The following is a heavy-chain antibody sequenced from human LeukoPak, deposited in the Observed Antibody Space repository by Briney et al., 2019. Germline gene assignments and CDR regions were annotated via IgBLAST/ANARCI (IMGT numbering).Heavy chain of an antibody. Sequence: SETLSLTCTVSGGSISSYYWSWIRQPPGKGLVWIGYIYYSGSTNYNPSLKSRVTISVDTSKNQFSLKLSSVTAADTAVYYCARGLPTTVAPPPYYFDYWGQGTLVTVSS. J-gene: IGHJ4*02. D-gene: IGHD4-23*01. CDR3: ARGLPTTVAPPPYYFDY. CDR2: IYYSGST. CDR1: GGSISSYY. V-gene: IGHV4-59*01.